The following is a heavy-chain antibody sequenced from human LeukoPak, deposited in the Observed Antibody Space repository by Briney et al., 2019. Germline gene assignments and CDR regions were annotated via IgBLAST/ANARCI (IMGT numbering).Heavy chain of an antibody. V-gene: IGHV4-34*01. CDR3: ARGILGYCSGGSCYSFPH. D-gene: IGHD2-15*01. CDR1: GGSFSGYY. Sequence: ETLSLTCAVYGGSFSGYYWSWIRQPPGKGLEWIGEINHSGSTNYNPSLKSRVTISVDTSKNQFSLKLSSVTAADTAVYYCARGILGYCSGGSCYSFPHWGQGTLVTVSS. CDR2: INHSGST. J-gene: IGHJ1*01.